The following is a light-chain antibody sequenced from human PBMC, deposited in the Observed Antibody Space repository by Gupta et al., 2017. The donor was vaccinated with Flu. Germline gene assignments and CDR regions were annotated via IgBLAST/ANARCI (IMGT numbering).Light chain of an antibody. Sequence: QSVLTQPPSVSGAPGQRVTISCTGSSFDIGAGYDVHWYQQLPGTAPKLLIPGNNNRPSGVPDRFSGSKSGTSASLAITGLQAEDEGDYYCQTYDSSLSGAVFGGGTKLTVL. CDR2: GNN. CDR1: SFDIGAGYD. V-gene: IGLV1-40*01. J-gene: IGLJ3*02. CDR3: QTYDSSLSGAV.